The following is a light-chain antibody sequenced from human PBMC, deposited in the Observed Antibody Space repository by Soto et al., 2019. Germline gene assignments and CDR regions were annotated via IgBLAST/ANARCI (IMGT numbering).Light chain of an antibody. V-gene: IGKV3-20*01. CDR3: PADGTSPLIP. J-gene: IGKJ4*01. CDR1: QSVSSN. CDR2: GAS. Sequence: ERVMTQSPDTLSVSPGERATLSCRASQSVSSNLAWYLQKPGQAPRFLIYGASSRATGIPDRFSGSGSGTDFTLTISRLEPEDFAVHYCPADGTSPLIPFGGGSKV.